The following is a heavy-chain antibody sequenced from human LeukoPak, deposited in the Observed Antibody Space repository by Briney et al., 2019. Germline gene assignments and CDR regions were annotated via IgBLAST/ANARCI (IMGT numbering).Heavy chain of an antibody. CDR1: GLTVSSYA. CDR3: AKSCGYSYVENFDH. D-gene: IGHD5-18*01. CDR2: TSGSGGST. Sequence: GGPLRHFCAASGLTVSSYAMSWVRQAPGKEMEWVSGTSGSGGSTFYADSVKGRFTISRDNSKNTLYLQMNSLRAEDTAVYYCAKSCGYSYVENFDHWGQGTLVTVSS. V-gene: IGHV3-23*01. J-gene: IGHJ4*02.